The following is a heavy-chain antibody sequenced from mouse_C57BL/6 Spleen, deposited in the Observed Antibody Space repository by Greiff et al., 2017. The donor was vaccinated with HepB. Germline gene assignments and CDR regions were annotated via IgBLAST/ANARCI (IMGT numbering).Heavy chain of an antibody. V-gene: IGHV1-81*01. CDR3: ARPDYYGSSWYFEV. J-gene: IGHJ1*03. D-gene: IGHD1-1*01. CDR1: GYTFTSYG. CDR2: IYPRSGNT. Sequence: QVQLKESGAELARPGASVKLSCKASGYTFTSYGISWVKQRTGQGLEWIGEIYPRSGNTYYNEKFKGKATLTADKSSSTAYMELRSLTSEDSAVYFCARPDYYGSSWYFEVWGTGTTVTVSS.